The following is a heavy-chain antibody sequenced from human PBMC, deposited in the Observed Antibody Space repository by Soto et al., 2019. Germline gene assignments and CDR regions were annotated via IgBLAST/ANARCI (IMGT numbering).Heavy chain of an antibody. D-gene: IGHD4-17*01. CDR1: GGSISSGGYS. J-gene: IGHJ4*02. CDR3: ASYGGNSPFDY. CDR2: IYHSGST. V-gene: IGHV4-30-2*01. Sequence: QLQLQESGSGLVKPSQTLSLTCAVSGGSISSGGYSWSWIRQPPGKGLEWIGYIYHSGSTYYNPSLKSRVTISVDRSKNQFSLMLSSVTAADTAVYYCASYGGNSPFDYWGQGTLVTVSS.